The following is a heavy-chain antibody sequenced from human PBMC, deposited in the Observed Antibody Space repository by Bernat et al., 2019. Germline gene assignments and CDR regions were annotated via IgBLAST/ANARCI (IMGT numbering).Heavy chain of an antibody. V-gene: IGHV4-59*08. Sequence: QVQLQESGPGLVKPSETLSLTCTVSGGSISSYYWSWIRQPPGKGLEWIGYIYYSGSTNYNPSLKSRVTISVDTSKNQFSLKLSSVTAADTAVYYCARSYYYGSGRSYFDYWGQGTLVTVSS. D-gene: IGHD3-10*01. CDR3: ARSYYYGSGRSYFDY. CDR1: GGSISSYY. J-gene: IGHJ4*02. CDR2: IYYSGST.